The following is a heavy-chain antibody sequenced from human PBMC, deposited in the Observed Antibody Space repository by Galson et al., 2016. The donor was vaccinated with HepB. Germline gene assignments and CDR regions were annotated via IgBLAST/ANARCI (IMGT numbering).Heavy chain of an antibody. CDR1: GFSFSRYA. Sequence: SLRLSCAASGFSFSRYAMHWVRQAPGKGLEWVAVISHEGRKKYYADSVKGRFTISRDNSKNSLDLQMSTLRADDTAVYFCAKEGGSRYFGWLLENGYFQHCGQGTLVTVSS. CDR3: AKEGGSRYFGWLLENGYFQH. J-gene: IGHJ1*01. V-gene: IGHV3-30*18. D-gene: IGHD3-9*01. CDR2: ISHEGRKK.